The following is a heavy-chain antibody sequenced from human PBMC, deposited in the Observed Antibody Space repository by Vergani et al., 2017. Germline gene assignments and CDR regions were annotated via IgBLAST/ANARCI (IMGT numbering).Heavy chain of an antibody. CDR2: IYYSGST. CDR1: GGSISSGGYH. D-gene: IGHD3-3*01. J-gene: IGHJ6*03. Sequence: QVQLQESGPGLVKPSQTLSLTCTVSGGSISSGGYHWSWIRQHPGKGLEWIGYIYYSGSTYYNPSLKSRVTISVDTSKNQFSLKLSSVTAADTAVYYCARGRKPRGIFGVVSNYYYYYMDVWGKGTTVTVSS. CDR3: ARGRKPRGIFGVVSNYYYYYMDV. V-gene: IGHV4-31*03.